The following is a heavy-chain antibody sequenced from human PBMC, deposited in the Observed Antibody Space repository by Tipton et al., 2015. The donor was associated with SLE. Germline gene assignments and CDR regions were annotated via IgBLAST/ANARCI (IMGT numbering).Heavy chain of an antibody. CDR1: GSPLSRGFY. CDR3: AREGDYDSSGSYYFDY. D-gene: IGHD3-22*01. J-gene: IGHJ4*02. V-gene: IGHV4-38-2*02. CDR2: IYHSGNT. Sequence: GLVKPSETLSLNCSVSGSPLSRGFYWSWIRQPPGKGLEWIGSIYHSGNTNYNPSLRSRVTISLDKSKNQISLRLSSVTAADTAVYYCAREGDYDSSGSYYFDYWGQGALVTVSS.